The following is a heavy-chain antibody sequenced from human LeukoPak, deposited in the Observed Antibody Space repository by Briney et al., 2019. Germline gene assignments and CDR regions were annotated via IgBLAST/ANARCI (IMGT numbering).Heavy chain of an antibody. V-gene: IGHV3-23*01. D-gene: IGHD3-9*01. CDR2: ISGSGGST. CDR1: GFTFTHYA. CDR3: AVDILTGYYDFDY. Sequence: GGSLRLSCAASGFTFTHYAMSWVRQAPGKGLEWVSAISGSGGSTYYADSVKGRFTISRDNSKNTLYLQMNSLRAEDTAVYYCAVDILTGYYDFDYWGQGTLVTVSS. J-gene: IGHJ4*02.